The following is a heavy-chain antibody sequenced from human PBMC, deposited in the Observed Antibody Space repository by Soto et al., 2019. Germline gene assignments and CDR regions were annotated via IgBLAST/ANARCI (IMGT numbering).Heavy chain of an antibody. D-gene: IGHD6-19*01. Sequence: QVQLVQSGAEVKKPGASVKVSCKAPGYSFDGYGMHWVRQAPGQRPEWMGWINTGNGDRKYPGKSQGRVTLTRDTFAITAYMELNTLKSEDTAVYYGARDPSCGWSAGIDYWGQGSLVTVSS. CDR3: ARDPSCGWSAGIDY. J-gene: IGHJ4*02. V-gene: IGHV1-3*04. CDR1: GYSFDGYG. CDR2: INTGNGDR.